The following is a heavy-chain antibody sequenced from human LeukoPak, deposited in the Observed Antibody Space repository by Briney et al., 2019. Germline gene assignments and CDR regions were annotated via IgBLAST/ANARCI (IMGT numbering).Heavy chain of an antibody. Sequence: PGGSLRLSCAASGFTFSSYGMHWVRQAPGKGLEWVAFIRYDGGNKYHADSVKGRFTISRDSSKKTLSLQMNSLGAEDTAVYYCAKGAGILSPYYMDVWGKGTTVTVSS. D-gene: IGHD2-15*01. CDR2: IRYDGGNK. CDR3: AKGAGILSPYYMDV. V-gene: IGHV3-30*02. CDR1: GFTFSSYG. J-gene: IGHJ6*03.